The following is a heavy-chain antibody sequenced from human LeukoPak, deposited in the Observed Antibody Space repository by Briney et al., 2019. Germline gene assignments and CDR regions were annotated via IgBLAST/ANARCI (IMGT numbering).Heavy chain of an antibody. Sequence: ASVKVSCKASGYTFTSYGISRVRQAPGQGLEWMGWISVYNDNTNYAQKLQGRVTMTTDTSTSTAYMELRSLRSDDTAVYYCARAGVGARNRYWFDPWGQGTLVTVSS. D-gene: IGHD1-26*01. CDR1: GYTFTSYG. CDR3: ARAGVGARNRYWFDP. CDR2: ISVYNDNT. V-gene: IGHV1-18*01. J-gene: IGHJ5*02.